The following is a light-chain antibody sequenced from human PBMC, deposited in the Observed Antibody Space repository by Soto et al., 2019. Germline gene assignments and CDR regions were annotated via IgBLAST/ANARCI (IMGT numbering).Light chain of an antibody. J-gene: IGLJ2*01. CDR3: QSYYSSTVV. CDR2: KDN. CDR1: SGSIDNNY. V-gene: IGLV6-57*04. Sequence: NFILTQPLSVSESPGKTVTISCTRSSGSIDNNYVQWFQQRPGSAPTTVIYKDNQRPSGVPDRFSGSIDSSSNSASLHISGLKSEDEADYFCQSYYSSTVVFGGGTKLTVL.